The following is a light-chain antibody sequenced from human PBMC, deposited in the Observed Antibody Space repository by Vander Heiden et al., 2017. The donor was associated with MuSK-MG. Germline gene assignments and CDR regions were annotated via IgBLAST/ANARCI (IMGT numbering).Light chain of an antibody. CDR1: TGAVTSGHY. V-gene: IGLV7-46*01. Sequence: QAVVTPEPSLTVSPGGTVTLTWGSSTGAVTSGHYPYWFQQKPGQAPRTMIYDTSNKHSWTPARCSGSLLGGKAALTLSGAQPEDDADFYCFLSDSGAWVFGGGTKLTGL. CDR2: DTS. J-gene: IGLJ3*02. CDR3: FLSDSGAWV.